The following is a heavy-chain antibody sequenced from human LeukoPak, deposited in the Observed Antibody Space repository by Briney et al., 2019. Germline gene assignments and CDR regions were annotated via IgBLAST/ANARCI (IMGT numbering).Heavy chain of an antibody. CDR3: ARDRGLAVAPGDF. CDR2: IRSKSYGGTT. V-gene: IGHV3-49*03. Sequence: SGGSLRLSCAASGFTFGDYAMSWFRQAPGKGLEWVGFIRSKSYGGTTEYAASVKGRFTISRDDSKSILSLQMNSLKTEDTAVYYCARDRGLAVAPGDFWGQGTLVTVSS. CDR1: GFTFGDYA. J-gene: IGHJ4*02. D-gene: IGHD6-19*01.